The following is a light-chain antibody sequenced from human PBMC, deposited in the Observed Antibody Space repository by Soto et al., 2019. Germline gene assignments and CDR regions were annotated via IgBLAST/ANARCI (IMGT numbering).Light chain of an antibody. V-gene: IGLV2-8*01. J-gene: IGLJ3*02. CDR3: SSYAGSNDRWV. Sequence: QSALTQPPSASGSPGQSVTISCTGTSSDIGAYNYVSWYQQHPGKAPKLMIHEVSKRPSGVPDRFYGSKSGKTASLTVSGLQAEDEADYYCSSYAGSNDRWVFGGGSKVTVL. CDR1: SSDIGAYNY. CDR2: EVS.